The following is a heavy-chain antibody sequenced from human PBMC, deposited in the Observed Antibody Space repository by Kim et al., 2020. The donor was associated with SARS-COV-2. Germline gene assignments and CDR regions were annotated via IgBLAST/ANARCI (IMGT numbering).Heavy chain of an antibody. CDR1: GFTFSDYY. J-gene: IGHJ2*01. Sequence: EGSLRLSCAASGFTFSDYYMSWIRQAPGKGLEWVSYISSSGSTIYYADSVKGRFTISRDNAKNSLYLQMNSLRAEDTAVYYCARDLKDGGNSIWYFDLWGRGTLVTVSS. D-gene: IGHD2-21*02. CDR3: ARDLKDGGNSIWYFDL. V-gene: IGHV3-11*04. CDR2: ISSSGSTI.